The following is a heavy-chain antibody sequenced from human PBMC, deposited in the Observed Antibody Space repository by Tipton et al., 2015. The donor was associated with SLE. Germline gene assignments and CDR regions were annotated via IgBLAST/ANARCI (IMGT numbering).Heavy chain of an antibody. D-gene: IGHD3-22*01. CDR3: ARDNGWGYDDSSGYNDY. J-gene: IGHJ4*02. CDR2: INQDGSEK. Sequence: SLRLSCAASGFIFSSYWMSWVRQAPGKGLEWVTNINQDGSEKNYLDSMKGRFTVSRDNAKNFLYLQMSSLRVDDTAVYYCARDNGWGYDDSSGYNDYWGQGTLVTVFS. CDR1: GFIFSSYW. V-gene: IGHV3-7*01.